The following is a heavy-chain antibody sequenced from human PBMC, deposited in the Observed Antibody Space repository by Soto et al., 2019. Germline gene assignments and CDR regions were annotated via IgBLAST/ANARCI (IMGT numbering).Heavy chain of an antibody. J-gene: IGHJ3*02. V-gene: IGHV3-48*03. D-gene: IGHD3-3*01. CDR3: ASWYDFWSGYPHDAFDI. CDR1: GFTFSSYE. CDR2: ISSSGSTI. Sequence: GVSQRISCAASGFTFSSYEMNWVRQAPGKGLEWVSYISSSGSTIYYADSVKGRFTISRDNAKNSLYLQMNSLRAEDTAVYYCASWYDFWSGYPHDAFDIWGQGTMVTVS.